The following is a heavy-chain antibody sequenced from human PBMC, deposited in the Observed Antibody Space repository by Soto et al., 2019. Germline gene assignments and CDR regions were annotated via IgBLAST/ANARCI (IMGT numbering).Heavy chain of an antibody. D-gene: IGHD2-2*01. J-gene: IGHJ6*02. Sequence: ASVKVACKASGGTFSRYSITWVRQATGHGLEWIGRIIPIFGIPTYAQKFQGRVTITADESTSTAYMELSSLRSDDTAVYYCAREDRDRETGLVPAAIDGMDVWGQGTTVTVSS. CDR3: AREDRDRETGLVPAAIDGMDV. CDR2: IIPIFGIP. V-gene: IGHV1-69*13. CDR1: GGTFSRYS.